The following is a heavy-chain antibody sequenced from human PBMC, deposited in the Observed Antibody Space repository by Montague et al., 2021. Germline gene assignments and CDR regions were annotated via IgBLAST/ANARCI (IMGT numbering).Heavy chain of an antibody. Sequence: SETLSLTCSVSGGSISRRPYYWAWIRQPPGKGLEWIATISYNGSPYSDSALKSRVTISVDTSKNQLSLRLTSVTATDTAVYYCAQLTFAIGDTPEVFDIWGQGTTVTVSS. J-gene: IGHJ3*02. D-gene: IGHD3/OR15-3a*01. CDR2: ISYNGSP. CDR1: GGSISRRPYY. V-gene: IGHV4-39*01. CDR3: AQLTFAIGDTPEVFDI.